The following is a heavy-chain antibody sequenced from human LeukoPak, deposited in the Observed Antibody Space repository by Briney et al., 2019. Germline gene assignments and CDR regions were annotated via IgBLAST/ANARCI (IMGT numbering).Heavy chain of an antibody. D-gene: IGHD3-10*01. Sequence: GESLKISCKGSGYSFTSYWIGWVRQMPGKGLEWMGIIYPGDSYTRYSPSFQGQVTISADKSISTAYLQWSSLKASDTAMYYCARQPMVRGVNRDNWFDPWGQGTLVTVSS. J-gene: IGHJ5*02. CDR2: IYPGDSYT. CDR3: ARQPMVRGVNRDNWFDP. V-gene: IGHV5-51*01. CDR1: GYSFTSYW.